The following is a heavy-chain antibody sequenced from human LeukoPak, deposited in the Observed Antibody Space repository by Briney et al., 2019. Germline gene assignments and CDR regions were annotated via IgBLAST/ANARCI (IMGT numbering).Heavy chain of an antibody. CDR3: AKEIAVAGVPYYYYYYAMDV. J-gene: IGHJ6*02. CDR2: ISGSAGST. CDR1: GFTFSSYA. D-gene: IGHD6-19*01. V-gene: IGHV3-23*01. Sequence: GGSLRLSCAASGFTFSSYAMNWVRQAPGKGLEWVSAISGSAGSTYYADSVKGRFTISRDNFKDTVFLQMNSLRAEDTAVYYCAKEIAVAGVPYYYYYYAMDVWGQGTTVTVSS.